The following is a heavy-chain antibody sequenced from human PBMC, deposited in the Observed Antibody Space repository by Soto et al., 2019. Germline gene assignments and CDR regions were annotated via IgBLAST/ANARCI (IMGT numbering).Heavy chain of an antibody. CDR2: ISSSGSTI. D-gene: IGHD2-8*01. V-gene: IGHV3-48*03. J-gene: IGHJ5*02. CDR3: AKNKGVELVPLATLDWFDP. CDR1: GFTFSPYE. Sequence: GGSLRLSCAASGFTFSPYEMSWVRQAPGKGLEWISYISSSGSTIHYADSVKGRFSISRDNAKKSLFLQMNSLRAEDTAVYHCAKNKGVELVPLATLDWFDPGGQGCVVTLCS.